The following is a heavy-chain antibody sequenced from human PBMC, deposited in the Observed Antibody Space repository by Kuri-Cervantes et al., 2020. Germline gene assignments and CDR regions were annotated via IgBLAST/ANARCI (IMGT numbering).Heavy chain of an antibody. CDR1: RFTFSNYW. CDR3: ARGLLTMKVPGAWSSKNAFDI. D-gene: IGHD3-22*01. V-gene: IGHV3-7*01. J-gene: IGHJ3*02. Sequence: GESLKISCAASRFTFSNYWMSWVRQAPGKGLEWVANIKQDGSEKDYVDSVKGRFTISRDNAKNSLYLQMNSLRVEDTAVYYCARGLLTMKVPGAWSSKNAFDIWGRGTMVTVSS. CDR2: IKQDGSEK.